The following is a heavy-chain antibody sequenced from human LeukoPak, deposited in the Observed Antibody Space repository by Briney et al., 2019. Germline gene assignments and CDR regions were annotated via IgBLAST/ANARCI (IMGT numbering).Heavy chain of an antibody. CDR3: AKDRGYTSGLFDY. CDR2: IGGGGRST. D-gene: IGHD6-19*01. J-gene: IGHJ4*02. Sequence: GGSLRLSCAASGFTFPQYAMSWVRQAPGKGLEWVSAIGGGGRSTFYADSVKGRFTISRDNSKNTLYLQMNSLRAEDTAVYYCAKDRGYTSGLFDYWGQGTLVTVSS. CDR1: GFTFPQYA. V-gene: IGHV3-23*01.